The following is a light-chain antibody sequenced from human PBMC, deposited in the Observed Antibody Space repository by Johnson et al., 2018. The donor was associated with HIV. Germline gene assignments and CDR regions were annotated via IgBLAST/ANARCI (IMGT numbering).Light chain of an antibody. Sequence: QSVLTQPPSVSAAPGQKVTISCSGSSSNIGNNYVSWYQQLPGTAPKLLIYEDNKRPSGIPDRFSGSKSGTSATLGITGLQTGDEAEYYCGTWDSSLGAWVYGTGTKVTVL. CDR3: GTWDSSLGAWV. J-gene: IGLJ1*01. CDR1: SSNIGNNY. V-gene: IGLV1-51*02. CDR2: EDN.